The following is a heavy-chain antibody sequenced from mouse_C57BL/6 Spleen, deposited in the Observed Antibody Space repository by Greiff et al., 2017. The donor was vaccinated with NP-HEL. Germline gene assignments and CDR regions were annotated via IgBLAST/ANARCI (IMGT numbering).Heavy chain of an antibody. D-gene: IGHD2-3*01. J-gene: IGHJ3*01. CDR3: ARPSDGYYDAY. CDR1: GYTFTSYW. V-gene: IGHV1-50*01. CDR2: IDPSDSYT. Sequence: QVQLQQPGAELVKPGASVKLSCKASGYTFTSYWMQWVKQRPGQGLEWIGEIDPSDSYTNYNQKFKGKATLTVDTSSSTAYMQLSSLTSEDSAVYYCARPSDGYYDAYWGQGTLVTVSA.